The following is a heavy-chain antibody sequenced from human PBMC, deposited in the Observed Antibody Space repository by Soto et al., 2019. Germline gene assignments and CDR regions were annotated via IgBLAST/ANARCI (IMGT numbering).Heavy chain of an antibody. Sequence: QVQLQESGPGLVKPSGTLSLTCAVSGGSISSSNWWSWVCQPPGKGLEWIGEIYHSGSTNYNPSLKSPVTISVDKSKNQFSLQLSSVTAADTAVYYCARVSGSYYSGMDVWGQGTTVTVSS. V-gene: IGHV4-4*02. J-gene: IGHJ6*02. CDR1: GGSISSSNW. CDR3: ARVSGSYYSGMDV. D-gene: IGHD1-26*01. CDR2: IYHSGST.